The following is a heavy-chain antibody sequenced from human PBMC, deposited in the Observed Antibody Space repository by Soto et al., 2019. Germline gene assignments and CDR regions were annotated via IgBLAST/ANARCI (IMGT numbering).Heavy chain of an antibody. D-gene: IGHD3-10*01. Sequence: GASVKVSCKASGGTFSSYAISWVRQAPGQGLEWMGGIIPIFGTANYAQKFQGRVTITADKSTSTAYMELSSLRSEDTAAYYCARFAAGRGVIINWFDPWGQGTLVTVSS. J-gene: IGHJ5*02. CDR2: IIPIFGTA. CDR3: ARFAAGRGVIINWFDP. V-gene: IGHV1-69*06. CDR1: GGTFSSYA.